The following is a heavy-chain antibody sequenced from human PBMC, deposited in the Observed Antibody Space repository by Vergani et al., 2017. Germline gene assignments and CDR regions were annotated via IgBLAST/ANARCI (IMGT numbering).Heavy chain of an antibody. CDR2: ISYDGSNK. CDR1: GFTFSSYA. J-gene: IGHJ4*02. Sequence: QVQLVESGGGVVQPGRSLRLSCAASGFTFSSYAMHWVRQAPGKGLEWVAVISYDGSNKYYADSVKGRFTISRDNSKNTLYLQMNSLRAEDTAVYYCARGIAAARDYWGQGTLVTVSS. CDR3: ARGIAAARDY. V-gene: IGHV3-30-3*01. D-gene: IGHD6-13*01.